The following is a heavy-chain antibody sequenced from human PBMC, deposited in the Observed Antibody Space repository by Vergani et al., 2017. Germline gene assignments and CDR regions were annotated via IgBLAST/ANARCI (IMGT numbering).Heavy chain of an antibody. CDR2: IYYSGST. CDR3: ARSSAPHVYYYGMDV. V-gene: IGHV4-39*07. Sequence: QLQLQESGPGLVKPSETLSLTCTVSGGSISSSSYYWGWIRQPPGKGLEWIGSIYYSGSTYYNPSLKSRVTISVDTSKNQFSLKLSSVTAADTAVYYCARSSAPHVYYYGMDVWGQGTTVTVS. CDR1: GGSISSSSYY. D-gene: IGHD1-14*01. J-gene: IGHJ6*02.